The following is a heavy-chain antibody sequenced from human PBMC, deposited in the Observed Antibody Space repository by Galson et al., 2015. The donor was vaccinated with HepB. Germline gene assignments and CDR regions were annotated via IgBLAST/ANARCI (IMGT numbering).Heavy chain of an antibody. D-gene: IGHD3-10*01. CDR1: GFTFSSYG. Sequence: SLRLSCAASGFTFSSYGMHWVRQAPGKGQEWVAVISYDGSNKYYADSVKGRFTISRDNSKNTLYLQMNSLRAEDTAVYYCAKKVHYGSGRASAKYYYYYYMDVWGKGTTVTVSS. J-gene: IGHJ6*03. CDR2: ISYDGSNK. V-gene: IGHV3-30*18. CDR3: AKKVHYGSGRASAKYYYYYYMDV.